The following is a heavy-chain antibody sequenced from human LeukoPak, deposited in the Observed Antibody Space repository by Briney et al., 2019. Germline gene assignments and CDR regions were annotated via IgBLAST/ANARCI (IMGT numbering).Heavy chain of an antibody. D-gene: IGHD3-16*01. CDR2: INSDGSST. V-gene: IGHV3-74*01. J-gene: IGHJ4*02. CDR3: AKAQGGTNGLLDN. CDR1: GFTFSSYW. Sequence: GGSLRLSCAASGFTFSSYWMHWVRQAPGKGLVWVSRINSDGSSTSYADSVKGRFTISRDSSKDTLDLQMNSLRAGDTAIYYCAKAQGGTNGLLDNWGQGTLVTVSS.